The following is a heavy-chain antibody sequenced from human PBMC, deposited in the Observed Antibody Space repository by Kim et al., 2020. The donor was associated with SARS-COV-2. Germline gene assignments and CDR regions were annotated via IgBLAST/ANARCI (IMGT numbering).Heavy chain of an antibody. V-gene: IGHV3-30*04. CDR1: GFTFSSYA. Sequence: GGSLRLSCAASGFTFSSYAMHWVRQAPGKGLERVAVISYDGSNKYYADFVKGRFTISRDNSKNTLYLQMNSLRAEDTVVYYCARAPFCSSTSCHGGVYN. D-gene: IGHD2-2*01. CDR2: ISYDGSNK. CDR3: ARAPFCSSTSCHGGVYN. J-gene: IGHJ5*01.